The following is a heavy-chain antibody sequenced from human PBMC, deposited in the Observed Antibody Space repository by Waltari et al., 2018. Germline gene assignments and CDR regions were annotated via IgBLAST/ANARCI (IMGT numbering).Heavy chain of an antibody. D-gene: IGHD1-1*01. CDR2: IYHSGST. CDR3: ARDLDGQLDY. J-gene: IGHJ4*02. CDR1: GYSISSGYY. V-gene: IGHV4-38-2*02. Sequence: QVQLQESGPGLVTPSETLSLTCTVSGYSISSGYYWGWIRQPPGKGLEWIGSIYHSGSTYYNPSLKSRVTISVDTSKNQFSLKLSSVTAADTAVYYCARDLDGQLDYWGQGTLVTVSS.